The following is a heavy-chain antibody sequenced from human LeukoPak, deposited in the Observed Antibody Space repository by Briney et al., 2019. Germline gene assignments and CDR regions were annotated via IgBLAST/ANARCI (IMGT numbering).Heavy chain of an antibody. CDR3: ARGGVIVVVPAAIVY. D-gene: IGHD2-2*01. CDR2: IKQDGSEK. V-gene: IGHV3-7*01. Sequence: PGGSLRLSCAASGFTFSSYWMSWVRQAPGKGLEWVANIKQDGSEKYYVDSVKGRFTISRDNAKNSLYLQMNSLRAEDTAVYYCARGGVIVVVPAAIVYWGQGTLVTVSS. J-gene: IGHJ4*02. CDR1: GFTFSSYW.